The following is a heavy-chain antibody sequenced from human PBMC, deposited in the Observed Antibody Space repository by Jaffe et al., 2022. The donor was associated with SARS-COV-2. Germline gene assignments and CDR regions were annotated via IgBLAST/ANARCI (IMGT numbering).Heavy chain of an antibody. CDR2: ISYDGSHN. D-gene: IGHD3-16*01. V-gene: IGHV3-30*18. J-gene: IGHJ4*02. CDR1: GFSFGRFG. CDR3: AKEMRWGDYFDY. Sequence: QVQLVESGGGVVQPGRSLRLSCAASGFSFGRFGMHWVRQAPGKGLEWVAVISYDGSHNFYADSIEGRFTISRDNSKNMLYLQMNSVRVEDTAVYFCAKEMRWGDYFDYWGQGTLVTVSS.